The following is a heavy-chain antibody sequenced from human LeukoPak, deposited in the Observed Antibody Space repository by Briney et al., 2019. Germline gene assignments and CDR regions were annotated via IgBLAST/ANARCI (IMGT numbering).Heavy chain of an antibody. D-gene: IGHD1-1*01. V-gene: IGHV3-20*04. CDR2: INWNGGST. Sequence: GGSLRLSCAASGFTFNTYTMSWVRQAPGKGLEWVSGINWNGGSTGYADSVKGRFTISRDNAKNSLYLQMNSLRAEDTALYYCARDLNCPRYNCPYFDLWGRGTLVTVSS. CDR1: GFTFNTYT. CDR3: ARDLNCPRYNCPYFDL. J-gene: IGHJ2*01.